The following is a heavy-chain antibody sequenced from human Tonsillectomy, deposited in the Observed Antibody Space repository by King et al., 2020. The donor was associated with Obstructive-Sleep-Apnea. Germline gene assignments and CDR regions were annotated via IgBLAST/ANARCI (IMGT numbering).Heavy chain of an antibody. J-gene: IGHJ3*02. CDR3: AREGSGATTGISPRPGDAFDI. Sequence: LQLQESGPGLVKPSETLSLTCTVSGGSISSSSYYWGWIRQPPGKGLEWIGSIYYSGSTYYNPSLKSRVTISVDTSKNQFSLKLSSVTAADTAVYYCAREGSGATTGISPRPGDAFDIWGQGTMVTVSS. CDR2: IYYSGST. CDR1: GGSISSSSYY. V-gene: IGHV4-39*07. D-gene: IGHD1-26*01.